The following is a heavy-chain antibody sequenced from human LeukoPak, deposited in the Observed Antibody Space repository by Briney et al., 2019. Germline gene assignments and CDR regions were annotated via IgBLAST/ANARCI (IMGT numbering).Heavy chain of an antibody. J-gene: IGHJ6*03. D-gene: IGHD1-1*01. V-gene: IGHV1-46*01. CDR3: ARGHWNDVYYYYYMDV. CDR2: INPSGGST. Sequence: ASVKVSCKASGYTFTSYYMHWVRQAPGQGLEWMGIINPSGGSTSYAQKFQGRVTMTRDMSTSTVYMELSSLRSEDTAVYYCARGHWNDVYYYYYMDVWGKGTTVTVSS. CDR1: GYTFTSYY.